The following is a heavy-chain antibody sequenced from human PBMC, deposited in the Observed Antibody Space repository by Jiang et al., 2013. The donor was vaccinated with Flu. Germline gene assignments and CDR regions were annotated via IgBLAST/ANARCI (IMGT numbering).Heavy chain of an antibody. Sequence: LLKPSETLSLTCAVYGGSFSGYYWNWIRPPPGKGLEWIGEINHSGTTYYNPSLKSRVTISVDKSKNHFSLNLSSVTAADTAMYYCARESRDYGDYPWTCCFESWGQGTLVTVSS. CDR1: GGSFSGYY. CDR2: INHSGTT. V-gene: IGHV4-34*01. J-gene: IGHJ5*01. D-gene: IGHD4-17*01. CDR3: ARESRDYGDYPWTCCFES.